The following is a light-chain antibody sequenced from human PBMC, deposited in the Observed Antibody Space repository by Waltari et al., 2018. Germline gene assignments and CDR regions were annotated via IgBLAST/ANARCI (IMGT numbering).Light chain of an antibody. CDR1: QNIHTY. J-gene: IGKJ3*01. CDR3: HQRHKLPFA. Sequence: DIQLTQSPSSLSASVGDRVSITCRASQNIHTYLNWYQQIPGKAPRLLISAASNLQSGVPSRFSGSGSGTDFTLTVTSLHPEDFAVYYCHQRHKLPFAFGPGTKVDV. V-gene: IGKV1-39*01. CDR2: AAS.